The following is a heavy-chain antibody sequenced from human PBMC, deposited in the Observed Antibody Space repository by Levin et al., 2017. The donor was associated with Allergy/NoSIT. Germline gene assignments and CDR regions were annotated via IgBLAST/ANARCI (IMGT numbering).Heavy chain of an antibody. CDR3: ATYGSGSYFDYYFDH. V-gene: IGHV5-51*03. CDR2: MYPGDSEP. Sequence: PGESLKISCEGSGYNFNSYWIGWVRQKPGKGLEWVAFMYPGDSEPKYSPSFQGRVTISADKSTRTAYMQWSSLKASDTAMYYCATYGSGSYFDYYFDHWGQGTLVTVSS. J-gene: IGHJ4*02. D-gene: IGHD3-10*01. CDR1: GYNFNSYW.